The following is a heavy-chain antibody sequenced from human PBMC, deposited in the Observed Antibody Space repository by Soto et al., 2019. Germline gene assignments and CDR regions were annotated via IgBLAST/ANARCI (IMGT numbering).Heavy chain of an antibody. J-gene: IGHJ4*02. CDR2: ISYDGSNK. V-gene: IGHV3-30*18. Sequence: GGSLRLSCAASGFTFSSYGMHWVRQAPGKGLEWVAVISYDGSNKYYADSVKGRFTISRDNSKNTLYLQMNSLRAEDTAVYYCAKGPNYYDSSGYPRYFDYWGQGTLVTVSS. CDR1: GFTFSSYG. CDR3: AKGPNYYDSSGYPRYFDY. D-gene: IGHD3-22*01.